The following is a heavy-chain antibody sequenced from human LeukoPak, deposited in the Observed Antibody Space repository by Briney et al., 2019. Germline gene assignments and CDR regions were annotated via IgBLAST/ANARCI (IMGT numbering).Heavy chain of an antibody. V-gene: IGHV4-34*01. CDR2: INHSGST. CDR1: GGSFSGYY. D-gene: IGHD3-3*01. Sequence: SETLSLTCAVSGGSFSGYYWSWIRQPPGKGLEWIGEINHSGSTNYNPSPKSRVTISVDTSKNQFSLKLSSVTAADPAVYYCARSDQYYDFWSGRRNYYYYMDVWGKGTTVTVSS. J-gene: IGHJ6*03. CDR3: ARSDQYYDFWSGRRNYYYYMDV.